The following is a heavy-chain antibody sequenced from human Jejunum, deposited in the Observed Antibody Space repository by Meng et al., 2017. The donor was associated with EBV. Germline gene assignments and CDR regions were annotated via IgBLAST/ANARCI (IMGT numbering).Heavy chain of an antibody. J-gene: IGHJ4*02. Sequence: GQLVGSGGGLVKPGESLGLSCAASGFTFTNSHMTWVRQAPGKGLEWVGRIKRTTDGGTTDYAAPVKGRFTISRDDSKNTLYLQMNSLKTEDTAVYYCTDVGGDMIWGQGILVTVSS. CDR3: TDVGGDMI. D-gene: IGHD3-16*01. CDR2: IKRTTDGGTT. V-gene: IGHV3-15*01. CDR1: GFTFTNSH.